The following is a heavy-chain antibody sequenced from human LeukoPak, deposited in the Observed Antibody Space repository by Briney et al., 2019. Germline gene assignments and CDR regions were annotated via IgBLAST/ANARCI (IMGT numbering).Heavy chain of an antibody. CDR1: GHSFSDYA. J-gene: IGHJ5*02. CDR3: AKGCLCYSGLSSWFGP. CDR2: MSGSGGT. D-gene: IGHD2-15*01. V-gene: IGHV3-23*01. Sequence: GGSLRLSCAASGHSFSDYAWGWLRQAPGKGLEWVSGMSGSGGTYYADSVRGRFTISRDISKGTLHLQMDSLRADDTAVYYCAKGCLCYSGLSSWFGPWGQGTLVSVSS.